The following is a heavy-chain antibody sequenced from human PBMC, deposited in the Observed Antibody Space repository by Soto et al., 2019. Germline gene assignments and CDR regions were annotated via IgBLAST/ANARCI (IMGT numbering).Heavy chain of an antibody. Sequence: GGSLRLSCAASGFTFSSYAMSWVRQAPGKGLEWVSVISGSGGSTYYADSVKGRFTISRDNSKNTLYLQMNSLRAEDTAVYYCAKDLGYRSFCSGGSCYAFDYWGQGT. CDR1: GFTFSSYA. V-gene: IGHV3-23*01. CDR2: ISGSGGST. CDR3: AKDLGYRSFCSGGSCYAFDY. D-gene: IGHD2-15*01. J-gene: IGHJ4*02.